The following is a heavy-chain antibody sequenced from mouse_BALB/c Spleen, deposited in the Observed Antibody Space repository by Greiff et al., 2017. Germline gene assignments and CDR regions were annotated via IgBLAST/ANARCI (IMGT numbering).Heavy chain of an antibody. Sequence: EVQLQESGPGLVKPSQSLSLTCSVTGYSITSGYYWNWIRQFPGNKLEWMGYISYDGSNNYNPSLKNRISITRDTSKNQFFLKLNSVTTEDTATYYCARGFGYDRPFAYWGQGTLVTVSA. J-gene: IGHJ3*01. CDR1: GYSITSGYY. CDR3: ARGFGYDRPFAY. CDR2: ISYDGSN. D-gene: IGHD2-2*01. V-gene: IGHV3-6*02.